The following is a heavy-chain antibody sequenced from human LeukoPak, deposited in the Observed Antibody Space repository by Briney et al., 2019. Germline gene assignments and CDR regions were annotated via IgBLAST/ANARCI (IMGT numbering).Heavy chain of an antibody. V-gene: IGHV3-21*01. Sequence: PGGSLRLSCAASGFTFSSYSMNWVRQAPGKGLGWVSSISSSSSYIYYADSVKGRFTISRDNAKNSLYLQMNSLRAEDTAVYYCARESGGDLGEAFDIWGQGTMVTVSS. CDR2: ISSSSSYI. D-gene: IGHD1-26*01. CDR1: GFTFSSYS. CDR3: ARESGGDLGEAFDI. J-gene: IGHJ3*02.